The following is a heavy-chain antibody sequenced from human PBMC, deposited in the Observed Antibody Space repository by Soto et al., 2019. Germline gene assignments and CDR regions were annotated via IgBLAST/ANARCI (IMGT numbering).Heavy chain of an antibody. V-gene: IGHV1-58*01. CDR3: AADGIVGATTTFDY. D-gene: IGHD1-26*01. CDR1: GFTFTSSA. J-gene: IGHJ4*02. Sequence: ASEKVSCKASGFTFTSSAVQWVRQARGQRLEWIGWIVVGSGNTNYAQKFQERVTITRDMSTSTAYMELSSLRSEDTAVYYCAADGIVGATTTFDYWGQGTLVTVSS. CDR2: IVVGSGNT.